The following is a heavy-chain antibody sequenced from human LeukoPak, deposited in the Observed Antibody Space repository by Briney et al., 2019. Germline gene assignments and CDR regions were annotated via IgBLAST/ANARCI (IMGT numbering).Heavy chain of an antibody. V-gene: IGHV3-21*01. D-gene: IGHD3-22*01. J-gene: IGHJ4*02. Sequence: GGSLRLSCAASGFTFSSYSMNWVRQAPGKGLEWVSSISSSSSYIYYADSVKGRFTISRDNAKNSLYLQMNSLRAEDTAVYYCASFDSSGPCVFDYWGQGTLVTVSS. CDR2: ISSSSSYI. CDR3: ASFDSSGPCVFDY. CDR1: GFTFSSYS.